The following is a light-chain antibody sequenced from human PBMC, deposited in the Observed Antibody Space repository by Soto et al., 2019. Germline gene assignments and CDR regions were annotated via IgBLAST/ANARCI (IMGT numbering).Light chain of an antibody. V-gene: IGKV3-11*02. CDR3: QQYDDSSVI. CDR1: QSVSSY. Sequence: EIVLTQSPATLSLSPGDRATLSCRASQSVSSYLAWYKQKPGQAPRLLVYGSSNRATGIPDRFSGSGSVRDFTLTIDRLESEDSEVYYCQQYDDSSVIFGQGTRLEIK. CDR2: GSS. J-gene: IGKJ5*01.